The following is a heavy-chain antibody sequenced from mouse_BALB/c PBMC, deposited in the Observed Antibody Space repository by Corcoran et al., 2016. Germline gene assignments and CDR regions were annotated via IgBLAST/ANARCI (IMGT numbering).Heavy chain of an antibody. V-gene: IGHV1-26*01. CDR2: INPYNGAT. CDR1: GYSFTGYY. Sequence: EVQLQQSGPELVKPGASVKISCKASGYSFTGYYMHWVKQSHVKSLEWIGRINPYNGATSYNQNFKDKASLTVDKSSSTAYMELHSLTSEDSAVYYCAREPYDYDGVYFDYWGQGTTLTVSS. J-gene: IGHJ2*01. D-gene: IGHD2-4*01. CDR3: AREPYDYDGVYFDY.